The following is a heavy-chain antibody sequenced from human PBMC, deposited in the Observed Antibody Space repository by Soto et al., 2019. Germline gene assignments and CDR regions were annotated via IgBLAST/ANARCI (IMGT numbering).Heavy chain of an antibody. CDR1: GASITGSSY. V-gene: IGHV4-4*07. CDR3: ARGMTPPGAPAWYYFDS. CDR2: FSLSGTT. J-gene: IGHJ4*02. Sequence: SETLSLTCTVSGASITGSSYWSWIRQPAGKGLEWIGRFSLSGTTSYNPSLRSRVTMSADVSKNQFSLRLTSVTAADTALYYCARGMTPPGAPAWYYFDSWGQGTLVTVSS. D-gene: IGHD2-8*02.